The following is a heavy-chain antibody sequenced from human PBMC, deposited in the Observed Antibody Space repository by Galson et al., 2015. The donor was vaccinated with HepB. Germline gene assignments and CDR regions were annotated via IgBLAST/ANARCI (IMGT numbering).Heavy chain of an antibody. CDR2: INEDGSEK. CDR1: GFPFSNYW. Sequence: SLRLSCAASGFPFSNYWMNWVRQAPGKGLEWVANINEDGSEKYYVDSVKGRFTISRDNAKNSMYLQMNSLRVEETAVYYCARGSWFVPWGQGTLVTVSS. J-gene: IGHJ5*02. CDR3: ARGSWFVP. V-gene: IGHV3-7*03.